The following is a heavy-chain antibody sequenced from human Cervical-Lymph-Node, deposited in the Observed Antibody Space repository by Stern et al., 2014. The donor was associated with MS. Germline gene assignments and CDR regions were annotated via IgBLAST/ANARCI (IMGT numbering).Heavy chain of an antibody. D-gene: IGHD2-2*01. J-gene: IGHJ4*02. CDR3: ARDSSKGGSNY. CDR1: GFTFSSYG. Sequence: QVQLVESGGGVVQPGRSLRLACAASGFTFSSYGMHWVRQAPDKGLEWVAVIWYDGSKKYYADSVKGRFTISRDNSKNTLYLQMNSLRAEDTAVYYCARDSSKGGSNYWGQGTLVTVSS. CDR2: IWYDGSKK. V-gene: IGHV3-33*01.